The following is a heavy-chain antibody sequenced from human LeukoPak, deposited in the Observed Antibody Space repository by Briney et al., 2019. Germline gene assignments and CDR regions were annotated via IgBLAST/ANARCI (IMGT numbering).Heavy chain of an antibody. CDR2: ISSSSSYI. D-gene: IGHD3-10*01. CDR3: ARAFHYYGSGSYYWPLDY. Sequence: GGSLRLSCAASGFTFSSYSMKWVRQAPGKGLEWVSFISSSSSYIYYADSVKGRFTISRDNSKNTLYLQMNSLRAEDTAVYYCARAFHYYGSGSYYWPLDYWGQGTLVTVSS. CDR1: GFTFSSYS. J-gene: IGHJ4*02. V-gene: IGHV3-21*01.